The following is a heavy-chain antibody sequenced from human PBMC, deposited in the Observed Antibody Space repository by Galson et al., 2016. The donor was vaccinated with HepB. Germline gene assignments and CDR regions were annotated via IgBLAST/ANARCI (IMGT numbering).Heavy chain of an antibody. D-gene: IGHD6-25*01. CDR3: ARGGSQSGFEY. CDR1: GYTFTSNG. V-gene: IGHV1-18*01. Sequence: SVKVSCKASGYTFTSNGISWVRQAPGQGLEWMGWISANSGDTLYAQKFQDRVTMTAETSTNTAYMELRSLTSDDTAVYYCARGGSQSGFEYWGQGTLVTVSS. J-gene: IGHJ4*02. CDR2: ISANSGDT.